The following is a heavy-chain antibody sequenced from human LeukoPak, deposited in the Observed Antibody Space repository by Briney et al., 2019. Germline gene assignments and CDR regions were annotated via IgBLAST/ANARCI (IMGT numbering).Heavy chain of an antibody. CDR1: GGSFSGYY. Sequence: SETLSLTCAVYGGSFSGYYWSWIRQPPGKGLEWVGEINHSGSTNYNPSLQSRVTISVDTSKNQFSLQLSSVPAADTAVYYRARVWNVWGSYRQRGYYFDYWGQGTLVTVSS. CDR3: ARVWNVWGSYRQRGYYFDY. V-gene: IGHV4-34*01. J-gene: IGHJ4*02. D-gene: IGHD3-16*02. CDR2: INHSGST.